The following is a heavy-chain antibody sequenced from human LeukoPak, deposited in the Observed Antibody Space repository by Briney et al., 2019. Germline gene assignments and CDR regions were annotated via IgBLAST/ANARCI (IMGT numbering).Heavy chain of an antibody. J-gene: IGHJ5*02. V-gene: IGHV3-21*01. CDR2: ISSSSSYI. CDR1: GFTFSSYS. D-gene: IGHD3-3*01. Sequence: GGSLRLSCAASGFTFSSYSMNWVRQAPGQGLEWVSSISSSSSYIYYADSVKGRFTISRDNAKNSLYLQMNSLRAEDTAVYYCARDAFWSGEAWFDPWGQGTLVTVSS. CDR3: ARDAFWSGEAWFDP.